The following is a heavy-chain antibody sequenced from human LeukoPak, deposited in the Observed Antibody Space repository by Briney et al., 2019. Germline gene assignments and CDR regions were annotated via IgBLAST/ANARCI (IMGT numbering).Heavy chain of an antibody. CDR1: GFTFSRYW. CDR2: IYSGGNT. Sequence: PGGSLRLSCAASGFTFSRYWMHWVRQAPGKGLVWVSVIYSGGNTYYADSVKGRFTISRDNSKNTLYLQMNSLRVEDTAVYYCARDSSPPSSFYYMDVWGKGTTVTVSS. J-gene: IGHJ6*03. V-gene: IGHV3-53*01. CDR3: ARDSSPPSSFYYMDV.